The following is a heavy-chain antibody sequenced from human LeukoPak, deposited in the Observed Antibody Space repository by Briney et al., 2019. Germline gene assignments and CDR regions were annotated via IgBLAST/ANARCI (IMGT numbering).Heavy chain of an antibody. CDR1: GYTFTSYD. Sequence: ASVKVSCKASGYTFTSYDINWVRQATGQGLEWMGWMNPNSGNTGYAQKLQGRVTMTTDTSTSTAYMELRSLRSDDTAVYYCASGTSYQPDPLNYWGQGTLVTVSS. J-gene: IGHJ4*02. V-gene: IGHV1-8*02. CDR2: MNPNSGNT. CDR3: ASGTSYQPDPLNY. D-gene: IGHD2-2*01.